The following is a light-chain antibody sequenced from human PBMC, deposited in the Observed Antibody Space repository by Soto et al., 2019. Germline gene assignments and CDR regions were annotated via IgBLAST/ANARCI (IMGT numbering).Light chain of an antibody. CDR2: AAS. Sequence: DLQMTQSPSSLSASVGDRVSISCRASQRISTYLNWYQQRPGKAPKLLIYAASYLQSGVPSRFSGSASGTDFTLTINSLEPEDFATYYCQQSYTTPRTFGQGTKLEIK. CDR3: QQSYTTPRT. CDR1: QRISTY. J-gene: IGKJ2*01. V-gene: IGKV1-39*01.